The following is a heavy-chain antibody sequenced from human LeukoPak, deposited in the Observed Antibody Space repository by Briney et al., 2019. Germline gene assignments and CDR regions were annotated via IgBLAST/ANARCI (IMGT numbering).Heavy chain of an antibody. CDR3: AIRGEDTVY. V-gene: IGHV3-72*01. CDR1: GFTFSDQY. CDR2: SRSRAKRYTT. D-gene: IGHD2-15*01. Sequence: GGSLRLSCSASGFTFSDQYVDWVRQPPGKGLEWVGRSRSRAKRYTTEYAASVKGRIAFSRDDSKNSIYLQMNSLKAEDTAVYYCAIRGEDTVYWGQGSLVTVSS. J-gene: IGHJ4*02.